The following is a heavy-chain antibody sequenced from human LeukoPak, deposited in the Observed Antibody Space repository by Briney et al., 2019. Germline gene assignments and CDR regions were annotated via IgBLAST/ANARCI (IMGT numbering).Heavy chain of an antibody. Sequence: SETLSLTCTVSGGSISSGSYYWSWIRQPAGKGLEWIGHIYTSGSTNYNPSLKSRVTISVDTSKNQFSLKLSSVTAADTAVYYCARDRIFKGANLYYMDVWGKGTTVTISS. J-gene: IGHJ6*03. CDR1: GGSISSGSYY. CDR3: ARDRIFKGANLYYMDV. V-gene: IGHV4-61*09. D-gene: IGHD1-26*01. CDR2: IYTSGST.